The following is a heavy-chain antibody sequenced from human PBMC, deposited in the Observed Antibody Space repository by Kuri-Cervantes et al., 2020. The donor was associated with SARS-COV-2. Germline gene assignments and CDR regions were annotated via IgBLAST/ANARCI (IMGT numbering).Heavy chain of an antibody. Sequence: ASVKVSCKASGYTFTGYYMHWVRQAPGQGLEWMGWINPNSGGTNYAQKFQGRVTITADESTSTAYMELSSLRSEDTAVYYCASRPTVTTYYYYYGMDVWGQGTTVTVSS. V-gene: IGHV1-2*02. CDR2: INPNSGGT. D-gene: IGHD4-11*01. CDR1: GYTFTGYY. J-gene: IGHJ6*02. CDR3: ASRPTVTTYYYYYGMDV.